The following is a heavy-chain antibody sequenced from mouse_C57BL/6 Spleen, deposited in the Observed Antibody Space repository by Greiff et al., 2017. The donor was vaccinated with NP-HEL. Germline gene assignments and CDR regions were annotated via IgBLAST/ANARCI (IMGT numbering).Heavy chain of an antibody. CDR3: ARTPIYYGSPYWYFDV. J-gene: IGHJ1*03. CDR2: IHPNSGST. Sequence: QVQLQQPGAELVKPGASVKLSCKASGYTFTSYWMHWVKQRPGQGLEWIGMIHPNSGSTNYNEKFKSKATLTVDKSSSTAYMQLSSLTSEDSAVYYCARTPIYYGSPYWYFDVWGTGTTVTGSS. D-gene: IGHD1-1*01. CDR1: GYTFTSYW. V-gene: IGHV1-64*01.